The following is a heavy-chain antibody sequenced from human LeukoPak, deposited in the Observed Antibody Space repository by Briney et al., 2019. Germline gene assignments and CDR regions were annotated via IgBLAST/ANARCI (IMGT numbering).Heavy chain of an antibody. CDR2: IKQDGSEK. V-gene: IGHV3-7*01. J-gene: IGHJ4*02. CDR3: ARPVLRYFDWLDFFDY. Sequence: PGGSLRLSCAASGFTFSSYWMSWVRQAPGKGLEWVASIKQDGSEKYYVDSVKGRFTISRDNAKNSLYLQMNSLRAEDTAVYYCARPVLRYFDWLDFFDYWGQGTLVTVSS. CDR1: GFTFSSYW. D-gene: IGHD3-9*01.